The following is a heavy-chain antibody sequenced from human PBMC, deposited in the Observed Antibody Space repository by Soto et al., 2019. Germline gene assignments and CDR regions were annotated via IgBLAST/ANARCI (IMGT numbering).Heavy chain of an antibody. CDR1: GGPVGYTSFY. J-gene: IGHJ1*01. CDR3: ASDTSSTSLRAEYFQF. V-gene: IGHV4-39*02. Sequence: SETLSLTCDVSGGPVGYTSFYWGWLRQSPGKGLEWIGSVHHSVTTYYNPSLKGRVTISMDTSKNQFSLRLTSVTAADTAVYYCASDTSSTSLRAEYFQFWGQGXQVTVSS. D-gene: IGHD6-13*01. CDR2: VHHSVTT.